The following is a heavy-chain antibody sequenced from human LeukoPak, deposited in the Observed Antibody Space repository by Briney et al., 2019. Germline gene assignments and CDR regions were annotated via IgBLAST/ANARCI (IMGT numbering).Heavy chain of an antibody. Sequence: SVKVSCKASGGTFSSYAISWVRQAPGQGLEWMGGIIPIFGTANYAQKFQGRVTITADESTSTAYMELSSLRSEDTAVYYCARPMVRGVIPFDYWGQGTLVTVSS. CDR1: GGTFSSYA. V-gene: IGHV1-69*13. CDR2: IIPIFGTA. D-gene: IGHD3-10*01. CDR3: ARPMVRGVIPFDY. J-gene: IGHJ4*02.